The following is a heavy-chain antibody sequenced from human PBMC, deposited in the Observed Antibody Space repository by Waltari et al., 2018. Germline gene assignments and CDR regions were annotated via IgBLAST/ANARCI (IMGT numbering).Heavy chain of an antibody. CDR1: GFTVSSNY. Sequence: EVQLVESGGGLIQPGGSLRLSCAASGFTVSSNYMSWVRQAPGKGLEWVSGIDSGGRTYLADSVKGRFTISRDNSKNTLYLQMNSLRAEDTAVYYCARGPYYDYVWGSYRSHYYYYGMDVWGQGTTVTVSS. CDR2: IDSGGRT. V-gene: IGHV3-53*01. CDR3: ARGPYYDYVWGSYRSHYYYYGMDV. D-gene: IGHD3-16*02. J-gene: IGHJ6*02.